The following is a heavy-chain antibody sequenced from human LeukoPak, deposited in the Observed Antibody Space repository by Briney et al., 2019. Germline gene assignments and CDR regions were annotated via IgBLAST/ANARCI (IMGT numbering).Heavy chain of an antibody. Sequence: SETLSLTCTGSGGSISSYSWSWIRQPPGQGLEWIGYVTDSGSTNYNPSLRGRVTMSVDTSKKQYSLKLSSVTAADTAVDYCGKVRWCPGPWGQGTLVTVSS. CDR2: VTDSGST. CDR1: GGSISSYS. V-gene: IGHV4-59*01. D-gene: IGHD2-8*02. CDR3: GKVRWCPGP. J-gene: IGHJ5*02.